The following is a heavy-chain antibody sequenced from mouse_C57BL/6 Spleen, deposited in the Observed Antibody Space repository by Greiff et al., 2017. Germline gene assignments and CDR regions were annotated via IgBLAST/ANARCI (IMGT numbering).Heavy chain of an antibody. V-gene: IGHV5-9*01. Sequence: EVNVVESGGGLVKPGGSLKLSCAASGFTFSSYTMSWVRQTPEKRLEWVATISGGGGNTYYPDSVKGRFTISRDNAKNTLYLQMSSLRSEDTALYYCARIYDGYSYFDYWGQGTTLTVSS. D-gene: IGHD2-3*01. CDR2: ISGGGGNT. CDR3: ARIYDGYSYFDY. J-gene: IGHJ2*01. CDR1: GFTFSSYT.